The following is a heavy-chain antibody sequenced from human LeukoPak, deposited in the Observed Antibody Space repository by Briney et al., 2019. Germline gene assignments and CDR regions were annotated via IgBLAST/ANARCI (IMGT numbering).Heavy chain of an antibody. CDR1: GFTFSSYA. D-gene: IGHD3-9*01. V-gene: IGHV3-23*01. CDR3: AKDAIYYDVLTGYSRDNWFDP. CDR2: ISGSGGFT. Sequence: GGSLRLSCAASGFTFSSYAMSWVRQAPGKGLEWVSAISGSGGFTYYADSVKGRFTISRDNSKNTLYLQMNSLRAEDTAVYYCAKDAIYYDVLTGYSRDNWFDPWGQGTLVDGSS. J-gene: IGHJ5*02.